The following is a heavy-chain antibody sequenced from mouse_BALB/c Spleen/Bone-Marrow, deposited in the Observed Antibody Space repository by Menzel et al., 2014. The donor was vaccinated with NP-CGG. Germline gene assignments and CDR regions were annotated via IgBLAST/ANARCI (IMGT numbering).Heavy chain of an antibody. J-gene: IGHJ3*01. V-gene: IGHV14-3*02. CDR3: AXYYYGSSLFAY. CDR1: GFNIKDTY. CDR2: IDPANGNT. Sequence: EVQLQQSGAELVKPGASVKLSCTASGFNIKDTYMHWVKQRPEQGLEWIGRIDPANGNTKYDPKFQGKATITADTSSNTAYLQLSSLXXXDTAVYYCAXYYYGSSLFAYWGQGTLVTVSA. D-gene: IGHD1-1*01.